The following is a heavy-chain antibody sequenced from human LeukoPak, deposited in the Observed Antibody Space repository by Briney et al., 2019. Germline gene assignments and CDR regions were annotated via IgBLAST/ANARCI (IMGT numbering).Heavy chain of an antibody. J-gene: IGHJ4*02. CDR1: GGSFSDYY. D-gene: IGHD3-3*01. Sequence: SETLSLTCAVYGGSFSDYYWSWIRQPPGKGLEWIGEINHSGSTNYNPSLKSRVTISLDTSKSLFTLNLSSVTAADTAVYYCARTYDFWSGYYGYRGQGTQVTVPS. CDR3: ARTYDFWSGYYGY. CDR2: INHSGST. V-gene: IGHV4-34*01.